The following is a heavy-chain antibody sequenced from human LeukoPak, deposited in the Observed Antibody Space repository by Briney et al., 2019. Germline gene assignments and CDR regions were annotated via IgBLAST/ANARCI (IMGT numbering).Heavy chain of an antibody. J-gene: IGHJ3*02. D-gene: IGHD4-17*01. V-gene: IGHV3-15*01. CDR2: IKSKTDGGTT. CDR3: TTSYGDYSDAFDI. CDR1: GFTFSNAW. Sequence: GGSLRLSCAASGFTFSNAWMSWVRQAPGKGLEWVGRIKSKTDGGTTDYAAPVKGRFTISRDDSKNTLYLQMNSLKTEDTAMYYCTTSYGDYSDAFDIWGQGTMVTVSS.